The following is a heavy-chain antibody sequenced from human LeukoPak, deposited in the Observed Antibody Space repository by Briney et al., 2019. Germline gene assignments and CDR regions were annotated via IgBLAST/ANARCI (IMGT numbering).Heavy chain of an antibody. CDR3: ARQGSRWLHLDY. J-gene: IGHJ4*02. D-gene: IGHD5-24*01. Sequence: PSETLSLTCTVSGGSISSNYWAWIRQPPGQGLERIAYIHSSGYTNYNPSLKSRVTISVDTSKNQFSLKLSSVTAADTAVYYCARQGSRWLHLDYWGQGTLVTVSS. CDR1: GGSISSNY. CDR2: IHSSGYT. V-gene: IGHV4-4*09.